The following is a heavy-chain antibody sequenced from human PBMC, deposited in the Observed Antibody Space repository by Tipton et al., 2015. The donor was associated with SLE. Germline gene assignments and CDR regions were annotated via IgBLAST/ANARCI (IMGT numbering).Heavy chain of an antibody. Sequence: TLSLTCTVSGGPISSSSYYWGWIRQPPGKGLEWIGSIYYSGSTYYNPSLKSRVTISVDTSKNQFSLKLSSVTAADTAVYYCARLGGYYDSSGYSYYFDYWGQGTLVTVSS. CDR1: GGPISSSSYY. D-gene: IGHD3-22*01. V-gene: IGHV4-39*01. J-gene: IGHJ4*02. CDR2: IYYSGST. CDR3: ARLGGYYDSSGYSYYFDY.